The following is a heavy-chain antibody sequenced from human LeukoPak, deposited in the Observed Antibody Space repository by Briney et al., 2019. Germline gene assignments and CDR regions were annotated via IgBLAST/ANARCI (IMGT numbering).Heavy chain of an antibody. CDR1: GGSISSYY. CDR3: ARNRDSRGWYNWFDP. D-gene: IGHD6-19*01. CDR2: IYYSGST. V-gene: IGHV4-59*01. Sequence: PETLSLTCTVSGGSISSYYSSWIRHPPGKGLGWIGCIYYSGSTNDNPSLKSPVTISVDTSKNQFSLKLSSVTAADTAVYYCARNRDSRGWYNWFDPWGQGTLVTVSS. J-gene: IGHJ5*02.